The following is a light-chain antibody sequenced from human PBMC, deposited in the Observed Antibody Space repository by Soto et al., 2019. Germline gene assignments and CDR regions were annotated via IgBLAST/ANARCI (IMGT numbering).Light chain of an antibody. V-gene: IGKV3D-20*01. CDR3: QQYGNSPQIT. J-gene: IGKJ5*01. CDR1: QSVGTY. Sequence: IVLTQSPATLSLSAGERATLXXGASQSVGTYIAWYKQKPGLAPRLXXFDSSTRATGIPDRFSGSGSGTDFTLTISRLEPEDFAVYFCQQYGNSPQITFGQGTRLEIK. CDR2: DSS.